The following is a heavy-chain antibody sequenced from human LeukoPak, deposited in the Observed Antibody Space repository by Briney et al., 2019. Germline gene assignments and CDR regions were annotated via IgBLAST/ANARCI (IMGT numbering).Heavy chain of an antibody. CDR3: ARGPSLYYFDY. CDR2: IYHSGNT. J-gene: IGHJ4*02. Sequence: PSETLSLTCTVSGGSISSSDYYCGWIRQPPGKGLEWIGSIYHSGNTYYNPSLKSRVTISVDASKNQFSLKLTSVTAADTAVYFCARGPSLYYFDYWGQGTLVTVSS. CDR1: GGSISSSDYY. D-gene: IGHD2/OR15-2a*01. V-gene: IGHV4-39*01.